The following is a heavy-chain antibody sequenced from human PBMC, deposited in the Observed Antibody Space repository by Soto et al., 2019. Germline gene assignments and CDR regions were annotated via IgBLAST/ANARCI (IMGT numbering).Heavy chain of an antibody. V-gene: IGHV1-46*01. Sequence: GASVKVSCKASGYTFTNYYIHWVRQAPGQGLEWMGIINPSGGGRTYAQKFQGRVTITRDTSASTAYMELSSLRSEDTAVYYCARVGPPAAPWGQGTLVTVSS. CDR3: ARVGPPAAP. CDR2: INPSGGGR. J-gene: IGHJ5*02. CDR1: GYTFTNYY.